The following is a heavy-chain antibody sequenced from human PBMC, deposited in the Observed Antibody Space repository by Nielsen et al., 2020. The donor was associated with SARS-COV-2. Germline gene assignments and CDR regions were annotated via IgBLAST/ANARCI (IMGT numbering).Heavy chain of an antibody. V-gene: IGHV3-43*01. CDR3: AKGEGAFYFDY. CDR1: GFTFDDYT. J-gene: IGHJ4*02. CDR2: ISWDGGST. D-gene: IGHD1-26*01. Sequence: GESLKISCAASGFTFDDYTMHWVRQAPGKGLEWVSLISWDGGSTYYADSVKGRFTISRDNSKNSLYLQMNSLRTEDTALYYCAKGEGAFYFDYWGREPWSPSPQ.